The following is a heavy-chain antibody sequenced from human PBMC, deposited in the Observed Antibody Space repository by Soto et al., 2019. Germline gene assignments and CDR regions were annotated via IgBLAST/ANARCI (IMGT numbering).Heavy chain of an antibody. J-gene: IGHJ4*02. CDR1: GYTFTSYH. CDR2: ISAYNVNT. CDR3: ARDSPPPRE. V-gene: IGHV1-18*01. Sequence: QVQLVQSGAEVKKPGASVKVSCKASGYTFTSYHITWVRQAPGQGIEWMGWISAYNVNTNYAQKLHGRVTMTTDTSTSTAYMELSILRSDDTAVYYCARDSPPPREWGQGTLVTVSS.